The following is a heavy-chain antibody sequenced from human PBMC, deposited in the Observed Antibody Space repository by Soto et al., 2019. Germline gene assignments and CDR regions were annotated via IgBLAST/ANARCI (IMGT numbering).Heavy chain of an antibody. CDR2: ISQSGSA. Sequence: SETLSLTCVVSGGPISSGGYSWTWIRQPPGRGLEWIGYISQSGSADYNPSLKSRVTISVDTSKNQFSLRLSSVTAADTAVYYCARDRNGLGGIDFWGQGILVTVSS. V-gene: IGHV4-30-2*01. CDR1: GGPISSGGYS. J-gene: IGHJ4*02. CDR3: ARDRNGLGGIDF. D-gene: IGHD1-1*01.